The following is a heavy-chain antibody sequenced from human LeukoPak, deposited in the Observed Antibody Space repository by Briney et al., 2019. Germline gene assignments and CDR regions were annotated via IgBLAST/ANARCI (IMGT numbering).Heavy chain of an antibody. J-gene: IGHJ3*02. CDR1: GYSISSGYY. CDR3: ARGAYCGGDCYPWDDAFDI. CDR2: IYHSGST. D-gene: IGHD2-21*02. V-gene: IGHV4-38-2*02. Sequence: PSETLSLTCTVSGYSISSGYYWGWIRQPPGKGLEWIGSIYHSGSTNYNPSLKSRVTISVDKSKNQFSLKLSSVTAADTAVYYCARGAYCGGDCYPWDDAFDIWGQGTMVTVSS.